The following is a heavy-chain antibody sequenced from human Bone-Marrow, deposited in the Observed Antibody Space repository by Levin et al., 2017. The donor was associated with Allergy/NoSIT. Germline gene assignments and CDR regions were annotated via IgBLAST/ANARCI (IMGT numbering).Heavy chain of an antibody. CDR1: GFPFSSYA. J-gene: IGHJ4*02. V-gene: IGHV3-23*01. CDR3: AKGLDSSGWKFDY. CDR2: ISASGGST. D-gene: IGHD6-19*01. Sequence: LSLTCAASGFPFSSYAMSWVRQAPGKGLEWVSLISASGGSTYYADSVKGRFTISRDNSKNTLYLQTNSLRAEDTAVYYCAKGLDSSGWKFDYWGQGTLVTVSS.